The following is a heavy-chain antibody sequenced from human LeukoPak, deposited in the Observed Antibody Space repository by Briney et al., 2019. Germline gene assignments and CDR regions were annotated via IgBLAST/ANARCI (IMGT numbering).Heavy chain of an antibody. J-gene: IGHJ4*02. V-gene: IGHV1-2*02. D-gene: IGHD1-26*01. Sequence: ASVKVSCKASGYTFTGYYMHWVRQAPGQGLEWMGWINPNSGGTNYAQKFQGRVTMTRDTSISTAYMELSRLRSDDTAVCYCARLYGSYSNHFDYWGQGTLVTVSS. CDR3: ARLYGSYSNHFDY. CDR2: INPNSGGT. CDR1: GYTFTGYY.